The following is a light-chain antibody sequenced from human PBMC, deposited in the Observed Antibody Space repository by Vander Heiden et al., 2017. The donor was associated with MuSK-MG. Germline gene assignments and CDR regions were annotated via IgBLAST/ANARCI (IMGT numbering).Light chain of an antibody. CDR2: DGF. CDR1: QDISNY. CDR3: QWYDDHPQG. V-gene: IGKV1-33*01. J-gene: IGKJ4*01. Sequence: DIQITQSPSSLSASVGDRVTIPCQASQDISNYLHWYQQRPGKSPKLLIYDGFNLETGGPSRFTGSGSGTDFTFSISSLQREDIATYYSQWYDDHPQGFGAGTKVEIK.